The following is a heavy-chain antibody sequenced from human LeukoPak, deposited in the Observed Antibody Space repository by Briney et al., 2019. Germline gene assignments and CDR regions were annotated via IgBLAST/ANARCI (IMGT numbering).Heavy chain of an antibody. J-gene: IGHJ4*02. CDR2: IYYSGST. CDR3: ARRGIAARLRLFDY. CDR1: GGSISSSSYY. V-gene: IGHV4-39*01. D-gene: IGHD6-6*01. Sequence: PSETLSLTCTVSGGSISSSSYYWGWIRQPPGKGLEWIGSIYYSGSTYYNPSLKSRVTISVDTSKNQFSLKLSSVTAADTAVYYCARRGIAARLRLFDYWGQGTLVTASS.